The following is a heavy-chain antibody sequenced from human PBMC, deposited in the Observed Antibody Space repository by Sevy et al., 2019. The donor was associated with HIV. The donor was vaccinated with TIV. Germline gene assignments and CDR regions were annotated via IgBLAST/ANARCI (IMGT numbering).Heavy chain of an antibody. CDR3: ATTKDYYDSSADPFDH. J-gene: IGHJ4*02. CDR2: FDPEDHET. V-gene: IGHV1-24*01. D-gene: IGHD3-22*01. Sequence: ASVKVSCKVSGYSVIEFSMHWVRQAPGKGLEWMGTFDPEDHETIYAQKIQGRVTMTEDTSTDTAYMELSSLRSEDTAVYYCATTKDYYDSSADPFDHWGQGTLVTVSS. CDR1: GYSVIEFS.